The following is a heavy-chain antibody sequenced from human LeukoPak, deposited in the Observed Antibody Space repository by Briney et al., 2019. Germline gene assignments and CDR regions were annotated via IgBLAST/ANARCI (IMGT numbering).Heavy chain of an antibody. CDR2: ISAYNGNT. CDR3: ARDIVVVPAAPDWYFDL. Sequence: ASVKVSCKASGYTFTSYGISWVRQAPGQGLEWMGWISAYNGNTNYAQKLQGRVTMTTDTSTSTAYMELRSLRSDDTAVYYCARDIVVVPAAPDWYFDLWGRGTLVTVSS. J-gene: IGHJ2*01. D-gene: IGHD2-2*01. V-gene: IGHV1-18*01. CDR1: GYTFTSYG.